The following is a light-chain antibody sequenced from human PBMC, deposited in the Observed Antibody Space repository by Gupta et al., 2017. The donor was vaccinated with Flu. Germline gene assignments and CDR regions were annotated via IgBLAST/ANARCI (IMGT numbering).Light chain of an antibody. CDR2: AKN. J-gene: IGLJ2*01. V-gene: IGLV3-19*01. CDR1: SLRNSY. CDR3: NSPDSNDHHHAV. Sequence: SSELTQDPAVSVALGQTVRITCQGDSLRNSYASWYQQKPGQAPVLVIYAKNIRPSGIPDRFFCYSSGNTASSITTGAQEEDEADDYCNSPDSNDHHHAVFGGGTKLTVL.